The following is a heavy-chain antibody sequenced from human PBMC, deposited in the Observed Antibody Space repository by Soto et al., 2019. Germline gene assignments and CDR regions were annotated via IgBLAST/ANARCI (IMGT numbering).Heavy chain of an antibody. CDR2: IYPGDSDT. Sequence: GESLKISCQGSGYAFSSYWIAWVRQMPGKGLEWMGIIYPGDSDTRYSPSFQGQVTISVDKSITTAYLQWSSLKASDTAMYYCARGYCAATICDPWFDPWGQGTLVTVSS. V-gene: IGHV5-51*01. CDR1: GYAFSSYW. D-gene: IGHD2-8*02. CDR3: ARGYCAATICDPWFDP. J-gene: IGHJ5*02.